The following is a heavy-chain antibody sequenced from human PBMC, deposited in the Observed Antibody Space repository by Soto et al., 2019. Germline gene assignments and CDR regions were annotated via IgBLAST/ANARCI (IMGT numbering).Heavy chain of an antibody. CDR1: GGSFSGYY. CDR2: INHSGST. J-gene: IGHJ4*02. D-gene: IGHD1-26*01. V-gene: IGHV4-34*01. CDR3: ARAGRPLKIVGARTTNFDY. Sequence: SETLSLTCAVYGGSFSGYYWSWIRQPPGKGLEWIGEINHSGSTNYNPSLKSRVTRSVDTSKNQFSLKLSSVTAADTAVYYCARAGRPLKIVGARTTNFDYWGQGTLVTVSS.